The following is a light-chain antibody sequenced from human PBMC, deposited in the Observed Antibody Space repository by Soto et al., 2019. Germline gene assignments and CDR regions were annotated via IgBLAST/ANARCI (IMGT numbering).Light chain of an antibody. V-gene: IGLV2-8*01. J-gene: IGLJ2*01. CDR1: NSDIGDYNY. Sequence: QSALTQPASVSGSPGQSITISCSGTNSDIGDYNYVSWYQQHPGKAPKLMIYEVNNRPSGVPDRFSGSKSGNTASLTVSGLQADDEADYYCTSYAGGNILVFGGGTKLTVL. CDR3: TSYAGGNILV. CDR2: EVN.